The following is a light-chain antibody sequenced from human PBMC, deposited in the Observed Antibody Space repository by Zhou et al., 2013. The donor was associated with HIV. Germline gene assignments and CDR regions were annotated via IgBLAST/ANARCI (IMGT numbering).Light chain of an antibody. V-gene: IGKV1-27*01. CDR1: QDINKF. Sequence: DIQMTQSPSSLSASVGDRVTITCRASQDINKFLAWYQQKPGKIPELLIYATSTLQSGVPSRFSGGRSGTDFILTISSLQPEDVATYYCQKYNSAPFTFGPGTKVXMK. J-gene: IGKJ3*01. CDR2: ATS. CDR3: QKYNSAPFT.